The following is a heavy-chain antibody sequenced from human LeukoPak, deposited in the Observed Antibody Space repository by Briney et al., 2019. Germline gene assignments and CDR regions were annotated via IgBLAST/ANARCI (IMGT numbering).Heavy chain of an antibody. CDR3: ARRTTGTTFSVY. CDR1: GYSFTSYW. V-gene: IGHV5-10-1*01. D-gene: IGHD1-1*01. CDR2: IDPSDSYT. Sequence: PGESLKISCKGSGYSFTSYWISWVRQMPGKGLEWMGRIDPSDSYTNYSPSFQGHVTISADKSISTAYLQWSSLKASDTAMYYCARRTTGTTFSVYWGQGTLVTVSS. J-gene: IGHJ4*02.